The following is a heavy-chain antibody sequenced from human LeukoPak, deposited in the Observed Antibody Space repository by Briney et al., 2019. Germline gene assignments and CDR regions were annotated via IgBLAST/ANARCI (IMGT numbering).Heavy chain of an antibody. CDR2: IKPNSGGT. J-gene: IGHJ4*02. V-gene: IGHV1-2*02. Sequence: ASVRVSCKASRYSLTGYYMHWVRPAPGQGRGWMGWIKPNSGGTNYAQKLQDRVTMTRDKSISTAYMELSRLKFDDTAAYDCARDSRRDRNAILYTFDYWGQGTLVTVSS. CDR1: RYSLTGYY. CDR3: ARDSRRDRNAILYTFDY. D-gene: IGHD3-16*01.